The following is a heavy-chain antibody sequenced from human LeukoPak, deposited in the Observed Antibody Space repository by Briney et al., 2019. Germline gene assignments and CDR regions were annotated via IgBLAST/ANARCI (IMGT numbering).Heavy chain of an antibody. J-gene: IGHJ4*02. V-gene: IGHV4-59*01. D-gene: IGHD6-19*01. CDR1: GASITTYY. CDR3: TRGERLGLDS. Sequence: PSETLSLTCTVSGASITTYYCSWIRQSPGKGLEWIGYISYSRSSNYNPSLKSRVTISVDTSKNQFSLKLTSVTAADTAVYYCTRGERLGLDSWGQGTLVTVSS. CDR2: ISYSRSS.